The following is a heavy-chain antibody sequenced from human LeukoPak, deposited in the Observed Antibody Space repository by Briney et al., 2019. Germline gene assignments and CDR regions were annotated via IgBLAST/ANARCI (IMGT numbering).Heavy chain of an antibody. CDR3: ARGGGSITMTH. D-gene: IGHD3-22*01. J-gene: IGHJ4*02. CDR2: ISGSGRTI. V-gene: IGHV3-48*03. CDR1: GFTFNSYE. Sequence: PGGSLRLSCAASGFTFNSYEMIWVRHPPGQGLEWVSSISGSGRTIYIADSVKDRFNISRDSAKNSLYLHMNTLRVEDTALYYCARGGGSITMTHWGQGTLVTVSS.